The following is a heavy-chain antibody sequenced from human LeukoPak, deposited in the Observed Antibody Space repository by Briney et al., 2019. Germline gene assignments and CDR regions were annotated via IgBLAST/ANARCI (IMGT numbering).Heavy chain of an antibody. J-gene: IGHJ4*02. CDR1: GFILNNYA. D-gene: IGHD4-17*01. Sequence: GGSLTLSCAASGFILNNYAMNWVRQAPGKGLEWVSAIIGSGGATYYADSVKGRFTISRDNSKNTLYLQMNSLRAEDTAVYYCARAGHDYGDYRLLDYWGQGTLVTVSS. CDR2: IIGSGGAT. CDR3: ARAGHDYGDYRLLDY. V-gene: IGHV3-23*01.